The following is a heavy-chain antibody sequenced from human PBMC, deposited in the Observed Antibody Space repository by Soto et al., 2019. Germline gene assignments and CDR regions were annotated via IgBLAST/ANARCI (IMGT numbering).Heavy chain of an antibody. CDR1: GGTFSSYT. J-gene: IGHJ4*02. Sequence: QVQLVQSGAEVKKPGSSVKVSCKASGGTFSSYTFSWVRQAPGQGLEWMGRIIPMLGIANYAQKFQGRVTITADKSTSTADMELSSLRSEDTAVYYCANRGYSYGFFIYWGQGTLVTVSS. CDR2: IIPMLGIA. D-gene: IGHD5-18*01. CDR3: ANRGYSYGFFIY. V-gene: IGHV1-69*02.